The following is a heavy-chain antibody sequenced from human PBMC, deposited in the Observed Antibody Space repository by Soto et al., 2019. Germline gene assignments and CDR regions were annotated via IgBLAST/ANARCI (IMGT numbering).Heavy chain of an antibody. CDR1: GFTFSSYA. CDR3: AKPPGLLFDY. D-gene: IGHD3-22*01. CDR2: ISGIASTT. Sequence: GGSLRLSCAASGFTFSSYAMNWVRQAPGKGLEWVSAISGIASTTYYADSVKGRFTISRDNSKNTLYLQMNSLRAEDTAVYYCAKPPGLLFDYWGQGTLVTVSS. J-gene: IGHJ4*02. V-gene: IGHV3-23*01.